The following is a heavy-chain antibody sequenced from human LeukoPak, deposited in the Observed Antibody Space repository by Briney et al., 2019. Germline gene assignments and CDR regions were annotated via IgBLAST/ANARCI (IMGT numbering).Heavy chain of an antibody. J-gene: IGHJ4*02. Sequence: GGSLRLSCAASGFTFSSYAMHWVRQAPGKGLEWVAVISCDGSNKYYADSVKGRFTISRDNSKNTLYLQMNSLRAEDTAVYYCARDQSSITMVRGAFDYWGQGTLVTVSS. CDR2: ISCDGSNK. CDR3: ARDQSSITMVRGAFDY. V-gene: IGHV3-30-3*01. CDR1: GFTFSSYA. D-gene: IGHD3-10*01.